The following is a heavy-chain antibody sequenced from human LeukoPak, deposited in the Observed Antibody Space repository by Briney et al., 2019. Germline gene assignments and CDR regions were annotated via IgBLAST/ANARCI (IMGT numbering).Heavy chain of an antibody. Sequence: GESLKISCEGSGYSFSNYWLGWVGQMPGKGLEWMGIIYPGDSDTRYSPSFQGQVTISADKSISTAYLQWSSLKASDTAMYYCARVDYYDRSGYFDYWGQGTQVTVSS. CDR1: GYSFSNYW. J-gene: IGHJ4*02. V-gene: IGHV5-51*01. CDR2: IYPGDSDT. CDR3: ARVDYYDRSGYFDY. D-gene: IGHD3-22*01.